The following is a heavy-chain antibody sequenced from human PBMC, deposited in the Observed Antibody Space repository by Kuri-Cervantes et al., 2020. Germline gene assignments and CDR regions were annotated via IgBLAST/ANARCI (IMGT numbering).Heavy chain of an antibody. CDR1: GFTFSDYY. J-gene: IGHJ6*02. CDR3: ARETITGDVYNYCGMDV. Sequence: GESLKISCAASGFTFSDYYMSWIRQAPGEGLEWVSYISSSGSTIYYADSVKGRFTISRDNAKNSLYLQMNSLRAEDTAVYYCARETITGDVYNYCGMDVWGQGTTVTVSS. CDR2: ISSSGSTI. V-gene: IGHV3-11*01. D-gene: IGHD7-27*01.